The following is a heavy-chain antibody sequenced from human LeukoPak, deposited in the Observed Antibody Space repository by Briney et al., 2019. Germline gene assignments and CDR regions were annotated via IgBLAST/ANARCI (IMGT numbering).Heavy chain of an antibody. Sequence: SETLSLTCAVYGGSFSGYYWSLIRRPPGKGLEWIGESNDSGSTNYNPSLKSRVTISVDTSKNQFSLKLSSVTAADTAVYYCARGSDYFDYWGQGTLVTVSS. V-gene: IGHV4-34*01. J-gene: IGHJ4*02. CDR3: ARGSDYFDY. CDR2: SNDSGST. CDR1: GGSFSGYY.